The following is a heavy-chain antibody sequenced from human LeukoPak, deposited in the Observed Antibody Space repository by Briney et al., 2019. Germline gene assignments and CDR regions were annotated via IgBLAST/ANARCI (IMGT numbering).Heavy chain of an antibody. CDR3: ASSWFGYFDY. V-gene: IGHV4-59*08. Sequence: SETLSLTCTVSGGSITSYYWSWIRQPPGKGLEWIGYVYYNGRTNYNSSLKSRVTISIDTSKNQFSLKLNSVTAADTAVCYCASSWFGYFDYWGQGRLVTVSS. CDR1: GGSITSYY. D-gene: IGHD3-10*01. J-gene: IGHJ4*02. CDR2: VYYNGRT.